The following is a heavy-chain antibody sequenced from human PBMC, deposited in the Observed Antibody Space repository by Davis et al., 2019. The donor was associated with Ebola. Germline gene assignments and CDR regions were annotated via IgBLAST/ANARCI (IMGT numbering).Heavy chain of an antibody. J-gene: IGHJ5*02. V-gene: IGHV1-3*01. CDR1: GYTFTSYA. D-gene: IGHD1-26*01. CDR3: ARDSRSYYNWFDP. Sequence: AASVKVSCKASGYTFTSYAMHWVRQAPGQRLDWMGWINAGNGNTKYSQKFQGRVTITRDTSASTAYMELSSLRSEDTAVYYCARDSRSYYNWFDPWGQETLVTVSS. CDR2: INAGNGNT.